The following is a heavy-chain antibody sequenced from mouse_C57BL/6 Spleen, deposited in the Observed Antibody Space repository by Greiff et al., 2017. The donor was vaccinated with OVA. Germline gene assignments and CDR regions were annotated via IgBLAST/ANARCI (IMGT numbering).Heavy chain of an antibody. Sequence: VQLQESGAELMKPGASVTLSCKATGYTFTGYWIEWVKQRPGHGLEWIGEILPGSGSTNYNEKFKGKATLTADTSSNTAYMQLSSLTTEDSAIYYCARGGLTRFAYWGQGTLVTVSA. CDR2: ILPGSGST. CDR3: ARGGLTRFAY. V-gene: IGHV1-9*01. D-gene: IGHD6-1*01. CDR1: GYTFTGYW. J-gene: IGHJ3*01.